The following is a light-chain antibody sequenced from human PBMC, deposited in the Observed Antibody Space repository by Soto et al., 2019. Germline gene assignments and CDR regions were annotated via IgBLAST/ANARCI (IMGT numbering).Light chain of an antibody. CDR2: EVF. V-gene: IGKV2D-29*01. CDR3: MQSIELPLT. J-gene: IGKJ4*01. CDR1: QSLVHSDGKTY. Sequence: DVVMTQTPLSLSVAPGQPASISCKSSQSLVHSDGKTYLYWYLQKAGQPPQLLVHEVFNRFSRVPDRFSGSGSGTEFTLRISRVEAEDVGVYYCMQSIELPLTFGGGTKVEIK.